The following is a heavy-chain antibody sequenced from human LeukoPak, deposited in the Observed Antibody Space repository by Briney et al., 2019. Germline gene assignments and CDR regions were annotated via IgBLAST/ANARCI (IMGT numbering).Heavy chain of an antibody. V-gene: IGHV1-46*01. CDR1: GYTFTNYY. CDR2: INPSGGST. D-gene: IGHD6-13*01. Sequence: GASVKVSCKASGYTFTNYYMHWVRQAPGQGLEWMGIINPSGGSTSYAQKFQGRVTITRDTSTSTVYMELSSLRSEDTAVYYCARDSQELDFDYWGQGTLVTVSS. CDR3: ARDSQELDFDY. J-gene: IGHJ4*02.